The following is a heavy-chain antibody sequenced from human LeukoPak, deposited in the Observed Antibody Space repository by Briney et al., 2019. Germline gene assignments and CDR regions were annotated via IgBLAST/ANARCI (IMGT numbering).Heavy chain of an antibody. CDR2: IYTSERN. D-gene: IGHD6-19*01. V-gene: IGHV4-4*07. CDR1: GGSISSDY. J-gene: IGHJ6*03. Sequence: PSETLSLTCTVSGGSISSDYWSWVRQPAGKGLEWIGRIYTSERNIYNPSLKSRVTISVDTSKNQFSLKLSSVTAADTAVYYCARGGWYDFHYYYYYMDVWGKGTTVTVSS. CDR3: ARGGWYDFHYYYYYMDV.